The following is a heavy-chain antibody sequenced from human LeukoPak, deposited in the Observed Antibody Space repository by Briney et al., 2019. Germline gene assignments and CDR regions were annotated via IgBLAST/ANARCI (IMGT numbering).Heavy chain of an antibody. CDR1: GGSFSGYY. J-gene: IGHJ6*02. V-gene: IGHV4-34*01. Sequence: PSETLSLTCAVYGGSFSGYYWSWIRQPPGKGLEWIGEINHSGSTNYNPSLKSRVTISVDTSKNQFSLKLSSVTAADTAVYYCARGGVGATGNYYYYGMDVWGQGTTVTVSS. D-gene: IGHD1-26*01. CDR3: ARGGVGATGNYYYYGMDV. CDR2: INHSGST.